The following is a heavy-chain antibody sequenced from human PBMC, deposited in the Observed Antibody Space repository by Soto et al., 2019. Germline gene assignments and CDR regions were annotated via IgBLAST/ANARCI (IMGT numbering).Heavy chain of an antibody. CDR3: ARGEIQLWYLDY. CDR2: ISYDGSNK. Sequence: QVQLVESGGGVVQPGRSLRLSCAASGFTFSSYAMHWVRQAPGKGLEWVAVISYDGSNKYYADSVKGRFTISRDNSKNTLYLQMNSLRAEDTAVYYCARGEIQLWYLDYWGQGTLGTVSS. D-gene: IGHD5-18*01. J-gene: IGHJ4*02. V-gene: IGHV3-30-3*01. CDR1: GFTFSSYA.